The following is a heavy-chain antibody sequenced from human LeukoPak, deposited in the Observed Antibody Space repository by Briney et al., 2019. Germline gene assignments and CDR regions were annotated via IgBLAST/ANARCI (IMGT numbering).Heavy chain of an antibody. J-gene: IGHJ4*02. CDR3: ARGTDYDASGYVGY. CDR1: GFTFSRYW. V-gene: IGHV3-7*03. Sequence: PGGSLRLSCAASGFTFSRYWMSWVRQTPGKGLEWVANVKQDGSEKDYVDSVKGRFTISRDNAKNSLYLQMNSLRAEDTGVYYCARGTDYDASGYVGYWGQGTLVTVSS. D-gene: IGHD3-22*01. CDR2: VKQDGSEK.